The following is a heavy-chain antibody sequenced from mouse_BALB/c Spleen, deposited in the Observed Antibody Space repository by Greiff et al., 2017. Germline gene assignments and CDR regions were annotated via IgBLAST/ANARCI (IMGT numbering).Heavy chain of an antibody. CDR2: ISSGGSYT. Sequence: EGQLVESGGGLVKPGGSLKLSCAASGFTFSSYAMSWVRQSPEKRLEWVAEISSGGSYTYYPDTVTGRFTISRDNAKNTLYLEMSSLRSEDTAMYYCAREGNYDYDENAMDYWGQGTSVTVSS. CDR3: AREGNYDYDENAMDY. V-gene: IGHV5-9-4*01. CDR1: GFTFSSYA. J-gene: IGHJ4*01. D-gene: IGHD2-4*01.